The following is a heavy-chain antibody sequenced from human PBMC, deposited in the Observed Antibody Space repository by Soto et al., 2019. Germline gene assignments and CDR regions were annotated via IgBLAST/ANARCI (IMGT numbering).Heavy chain of an antibody. V-gene: IGHV3-48*02. CDR2: ISSSSSTI. D-gene: IGHD4-17*01. CDR3: ARAGWVRVDDYGDYEPPTDY. Sequence: EVQLVESGGGLVQPGGSLRLSCAASGFTFSSYSMNWVRQAPGKGLEWVSYISSSSSTIYYADSVKGRFTISRDNAKNSLYLQMNSLRDEDTAVYYCARAGWVRVDDYGDYEPPTDYWGQGTLVTVSS. J-gene: IGHJ4*02. CDR1: GFTFSSYS.